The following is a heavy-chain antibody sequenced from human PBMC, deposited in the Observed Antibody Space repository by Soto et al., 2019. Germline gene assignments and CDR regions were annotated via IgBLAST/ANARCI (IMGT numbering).Heavy chain of an antibody. CDR1: GFSFSTYS. D-gene: IGHD1-1*01. CDR3: ARSTSLGGVDV. V-gene: IGHV3-21*01. Sequence: EVQLVESGGGLVMPGGSLRLSCIASGFSFSTYSMNWVRQAPGKGLEWVSSIRRSGDYTYYADSLKGRFTISRDNAKNSLSLQMFSLRAEDTAVYYCARSTSLGGVDVWGRGTTVTVSS. J-gene: IGHJ6*02. CDR2: IRRSGDYT.